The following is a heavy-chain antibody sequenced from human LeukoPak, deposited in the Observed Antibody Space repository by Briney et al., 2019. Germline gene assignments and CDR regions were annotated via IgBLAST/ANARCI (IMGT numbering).Heavy chain of an antibody. CDR1: GFTFSSYA. J-gene: IGHJ4*02. V-gene: IGHV3-21*01. CDR2: ISSSSSYI. CDR3: ARGPALEPSPFDY. Sequence: GGSLRLSCAASGFTFSSYAMSWVRQAPGKGLEWVSSISSSSSYIYYADSVKGRFTISRDNAKNSLYLQMNSLRAEDTAVYYCARGPALEPSPFDYWGQGTLVTVSS. D-gene: IGHD1-1*01.